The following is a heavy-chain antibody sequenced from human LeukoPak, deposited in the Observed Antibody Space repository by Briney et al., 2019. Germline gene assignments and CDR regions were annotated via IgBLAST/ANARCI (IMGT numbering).Heavy chain of an antibody. Sequence: SETLSLTCTVSGGSISSSSYYWGWIRQPPGKGLEWIGSIYYSGSTYYNPSLKSRVTISVDTSKNQFSLKLSSVTAADTAVYYCARDGGALQGYFDYWGQGTLVTVSS. CDR2: IYYSGST. D-gene: IGHD3-16*01. CDR1: GGSISSSSYY. V-gene: IGHV4-39*07. CDR3: ARDGGALQGYFDY. J-gene: IGHJ4*02.